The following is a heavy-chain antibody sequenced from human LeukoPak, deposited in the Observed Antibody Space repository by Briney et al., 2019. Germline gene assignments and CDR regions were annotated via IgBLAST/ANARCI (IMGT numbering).Heavy chain of an antibody. J-gene: IGHJ4*02. V-gene: IGHV1-8*03. CDR1: GYTFTSYD. CDR2: MNPNSGNT. Sequence: ASVKVSCKASGYTFTSYDVNWVRQATGQGLEWMGWMNPNSGNTGCAQKFQGRVTITRNTSISTAYMELSSLRSEDTAVYYCARAQLGLPFDYWGQGTLVTVSS. D-gene: IGHD1-1*01. CDR3: ARAQLGLPFDY.